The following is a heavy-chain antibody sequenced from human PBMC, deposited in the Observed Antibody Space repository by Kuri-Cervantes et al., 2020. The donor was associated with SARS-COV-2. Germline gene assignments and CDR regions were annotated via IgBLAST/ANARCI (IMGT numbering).Heavy chain of an antibody. J-gene: IGHJ5*02. CDR1: GVTFNTET. CDR2: IVPILGLP. CDR3: AREGGGDTVYWLDP. D-gene: IGHD3-16*01. V-gene: IGHV1-69*04. Sequence: SVKVSCKASGVTFNTETFSWVRQAPGQGLEWMGRIVPILGLPNYAQKFQGRVIITADHSTSTVYMELSSLSSEDTAMYYCAREGGGDTVYWLDPWGQGNLVHVSS.